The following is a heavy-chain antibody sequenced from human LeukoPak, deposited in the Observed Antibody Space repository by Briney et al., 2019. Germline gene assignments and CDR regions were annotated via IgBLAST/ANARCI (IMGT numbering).Heavy chain of an antibody. J-gene: IGHJ4*02. V-gene: IGHV3-23*01. CDR3: AKTSRVVPGAIHPPF. CDR2: ISGSGGST. Sequence: GGSLRLSCAASGFTFSSYAVSWVRQAPGKGLQWVSTISGSGGSTYYADSVKGRSTIFRDNTRNTLFLQMNSLRAEDTAVYYCAKTSRVVPGAIHPPFWGQGTLVTVSS. D-gene: IGHD2-2*01. CDR1: GFTFSSYA.